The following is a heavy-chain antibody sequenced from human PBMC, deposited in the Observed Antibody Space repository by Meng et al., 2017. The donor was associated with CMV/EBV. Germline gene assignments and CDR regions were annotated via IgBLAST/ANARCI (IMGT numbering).Heavy chain of an antibody. D-gene: IGHD6-13*01. CDR2: IRSSSSTI. CDR3: ARGGRGSSSWPLDY. J-gene: IGHJ4*02. Sequence: CAASGITCSDYYMSWIRRAPGKGLEWVSYIRSSSSTIYYADSVKGRFTISRDNAKNSLYLQMNSLRAEDTAVYYCARGGRGSSSWPLDYWGQGTLVTV. V-gene: IGHV3-11*01. CDR1: GITCSDYY.